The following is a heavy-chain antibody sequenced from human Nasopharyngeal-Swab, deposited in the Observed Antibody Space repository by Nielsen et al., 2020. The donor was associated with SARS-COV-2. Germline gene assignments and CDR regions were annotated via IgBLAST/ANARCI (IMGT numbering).Heavy chain of an antibody. J-gene: IGHJ3*02. CDR1: GFTFDDYA. CDR3: AKESVYGDYVHGAFDI. D-gene: IGHD4-17*01. V-gene: IGHV3-9*01. CDR2: ISWNSGSI. Sequence: GGSLRRSCATSGFTFDDYAMHWVRQAPGKGLEWVSGISWNSGSIGYADSVKGRFTISRDNAKNSLYLQMNSLRADDTALYYCAKESVYGDYVHGAFDIWGQGTVVTVSS.